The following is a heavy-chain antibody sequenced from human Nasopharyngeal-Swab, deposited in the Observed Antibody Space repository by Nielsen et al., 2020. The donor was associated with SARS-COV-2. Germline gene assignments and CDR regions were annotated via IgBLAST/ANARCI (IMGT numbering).Heavy chain of an antibody. Sequence: SETLSLTCAVYGGSFSGYYWSWIRQPPGKGLEWIGEINHSGSTNYNPSLKSRVTISVDTSKNQFSLKLSSVTAADTAVYYCARAYGDYPYWADYWGQGTLVTVSS. CDR1: GGSFSGYY. CDR2: INHSGST. J-gene: IGHJ4*02. V-gene: IGHV4-34*01. CDR3: ARAYGDYPYWADY. D-gene: IGHD4-17*01.